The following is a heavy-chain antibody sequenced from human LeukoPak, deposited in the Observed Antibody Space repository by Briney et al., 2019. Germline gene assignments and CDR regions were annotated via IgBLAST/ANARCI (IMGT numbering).Heavy chain of an antibody. J-gene: IGHJ4*02. CDR2: IYNSGST. CDR1: GGSIGSYF. CDR3: ARQADRGGDCYRHFDY. D-gene: IGHD2-21*02. V-gene: IGHV4-59*08. Sequence: PSETLSLTCTVSGGSIGSYFWNWIRQPPGKGLEWIGHIYNSGSTKYNPSLKSRVTISVDTSKNQFSLNLRSVTAADTAVYYCARQADRGGDCYRHFDYWGQGTLVTVSS.